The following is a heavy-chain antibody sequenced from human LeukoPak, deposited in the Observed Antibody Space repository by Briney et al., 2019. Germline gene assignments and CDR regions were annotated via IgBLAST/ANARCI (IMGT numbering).Heavy chain of an antibody. CDR2: ISYDGGNK. CDR3: ARARSVRLRSDV. D-gene: IGHD1-26*01. J-gene: IGHJ6*02. CDR1: GFTFSSYA. Sequence: GGSLRLSCAASGFTFSSYAMHWVRQAPGKGLEWVAVISYDGGNKYYADSVKGRFTISRDNSKNTLYLQMNSLRAEDTAVYYCARARSVRLRSDVWGQGTTVTVSS. V-gene: IGHV3-30-3*01.